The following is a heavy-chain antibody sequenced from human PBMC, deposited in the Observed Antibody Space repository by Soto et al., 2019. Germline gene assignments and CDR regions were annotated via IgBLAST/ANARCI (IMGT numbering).Heavy chain of an antibody. V-gene: IGHV4-39*01. CDR2: MYYSGST. D-gene: IGHD2-2*03. J-gene: IGHJ6*02. CDR3: ARHGYCSSTSCSSSYYYGMDV. Sequence: SETLSLTCTVSGGSISSSSYYWGWIRQPPGKGLEWIGSMYYSGSTYFNPSLQSRVTISADTSKNQFSLKLSSVTAADTAVYYCARHGYCSSTSCSSSYYYGMDVWGQGTTVTVSS. CDR1: GGSISSSSYY.